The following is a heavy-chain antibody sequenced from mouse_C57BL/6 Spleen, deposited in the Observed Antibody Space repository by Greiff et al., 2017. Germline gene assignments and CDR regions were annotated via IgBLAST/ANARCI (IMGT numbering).Heavy chain of an antibody. J-gene: IGHJ4*01. CDR2: INPGNGGT. Sequence: QVQLQQPGTELVKPGASVKLSCKASGYTFTSYWMHWVKQRPGQSLEWIGNINPGNGGTNYNEKFKSKATLTVDTSSSTAYLQLSSLTSEDSAVDYCERGEGGMDYWGQGTPVTVSA. V-gene: IGHV1-53*01. CDR3: ERGEGGMDY. D-gene: IGHD1-1*02. CDR1: GYTFTSYW.